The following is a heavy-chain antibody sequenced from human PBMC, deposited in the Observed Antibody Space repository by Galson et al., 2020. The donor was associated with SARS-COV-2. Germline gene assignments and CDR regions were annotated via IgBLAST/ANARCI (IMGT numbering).Heavy chain of an antibody. J-gene: IGHJ5*02. CDR3: ARMVRGVIITGYNWFDP. CDR2: IYYSGST. D-gene: IGHD3-10*01. V-gene: IGHV4-31*02. Sequence: PGKGLEWIGYIYYSGSTYYNLSLKSRVTISVDTSKNQFSLKLSSVTAADTAVYYCARMVRGVIITGYNWFDPWGQGTLVTVSS.